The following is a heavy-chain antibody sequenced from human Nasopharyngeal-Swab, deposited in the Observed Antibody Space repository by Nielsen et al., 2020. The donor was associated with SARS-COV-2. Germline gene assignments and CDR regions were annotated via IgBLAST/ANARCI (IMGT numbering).Heavy chain of an antibody. CDR3: ASHPLDSSGYYYGFDS. Sequence: GESLKISCAASGFSFSSYDMHWVRQAPGKGLEWVAVISYDGSNKYYADSVKGRFTISRGDSKNTLYLQMSSLRAEDTGVYYCASHPLDSSGYYYGFDSWGQGTLVTVSS. CDR2: ISYDGSNK. CDR1: GFSFSSYD. D-gene: IGHD3-22*01. V-gene: IGHV3-30-3*01. J-gene: IGHJ4*02.